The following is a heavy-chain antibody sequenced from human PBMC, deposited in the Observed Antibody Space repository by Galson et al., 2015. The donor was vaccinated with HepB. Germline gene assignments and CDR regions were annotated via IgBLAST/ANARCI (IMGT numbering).Heavy chain of an antibody. CDR1: GFTFSRYA. Sequence: SLRLSCAAPGFTFSRYAMHWVRQAPGKGLEWVAVISYDGSNKYYADSVKGRFTISRDNSKKTLYLQMNSLRAEDTAVYYCARDRAQLAYCGGDGSCYYYYGMDVWGQGTTVTVSS. V-gene: IGHV3-30*04. D-gene: IGHD2-21*02. CDR2: ISYDGSNK. CDR3: ARDRAQLAYCGGDGSCYYYYGMDV. J-gene: IGHJ6*02.